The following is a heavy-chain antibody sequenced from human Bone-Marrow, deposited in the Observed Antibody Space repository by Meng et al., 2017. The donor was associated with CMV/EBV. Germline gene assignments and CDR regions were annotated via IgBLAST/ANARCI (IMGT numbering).Heavy chain of an antibody. CDR1: GGSISSSSYY. CDR2: IYYSGST. Sequence: SETLSLTCTVSGGSISSSSYYWGWIRQPPGKGLEWIGSIYYSGSTYYNPSLKSRVTISVDTSKNQFSLKLSFVTAADTAVYYCARLSYYYDSSGYFFDYWGQGTLVTVPS. J-gene: IGHJ4*02. V-gene: IGHV4-39*01. CDR3: ARLSYYYDSSGYFFDY. D-gene: IGHD3-22*01.